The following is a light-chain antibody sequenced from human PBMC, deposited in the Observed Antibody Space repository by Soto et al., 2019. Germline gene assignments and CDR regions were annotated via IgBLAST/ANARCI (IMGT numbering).Light chain of an antibody. CDR1: SSDVGGYNY. J-gene: IGLJ1*01. CDR2: EVS. V-gene: IGLV2-14*01. CDR3: SSSTSSSTLV. Sequence: QSALTQPASVSGSPGQSITISCTGTSSDVGGYNYVSWYQHHPGKAPKPMIYEVSNRPSGVSNRFSGSKSGNTASLTISGLQAEDEADYYCSSSTSSSTLVFGTGTQLTVL.